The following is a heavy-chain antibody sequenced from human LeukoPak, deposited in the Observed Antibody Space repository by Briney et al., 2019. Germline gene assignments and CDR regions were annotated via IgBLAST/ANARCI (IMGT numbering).Heavy chain of an antibody. CDR3: ARFWVFGADTSPPYHQGMDL. J-gene: IGHJ6*02. CDR2: ISGYNGDT. CDR1: GYNFKTHA. D-gene: IGHD3-3*01. V-gene: IGHV1-18*01. Sequence: ASVTVSCQTSGYNFKTHAVSWVRQVPGQGLEWMGWISGYNGDTAFAQKFQGRVRMTKDTSTTTAYMELRSLTPDDTAVYYCARFWVFGADTSPPYHQGMDLWGRGTTVTVSS.